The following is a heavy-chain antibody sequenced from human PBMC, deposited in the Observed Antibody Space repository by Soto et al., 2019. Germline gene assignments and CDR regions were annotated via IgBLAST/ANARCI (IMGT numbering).Heavy chain of an antibody. Sequence: VQLVQSGAEVKKPGSSVKLSCKASGGTFNRYTISWVRQAPGQGLEWMGGIIPIFGTANYAQKFQGRVAITADESTSAAYMELRSLRSEDTAVYYCALWGFRDGNNSKYNSSGMDVWGQGTTVTVSS. J-gene: IGHJ6*02. V-gene: IGHV1-69*01. CDR3: ALWGFRDGNNSKYNSSGMDV. CDR1: GGTFNRYT. D-gene: IGHD1-1*01. CDR2: IIPIFGTA.